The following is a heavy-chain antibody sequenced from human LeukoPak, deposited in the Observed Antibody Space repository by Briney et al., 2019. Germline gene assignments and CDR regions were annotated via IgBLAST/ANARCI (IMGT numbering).Heavy chain of an antibody. J-gene: IGHJ6*03. Sequence: KTSETLSLTCTVSGGSISSSSYYWGWIRQPPGKGLEWIGSIYYSGSTYYNPSLKSRVTISVDTSKNQFSLKLSSVTAADTAVYYCARGLSYSYYYMDVWGKGTTVTISS. V-gene: IGHV4-39*07. CDR3: ARGLSYSYYYMDV. CDR2: IYYSGST. CDR1: GGSISSSSYY. D-gene: IGHD6-19*01.